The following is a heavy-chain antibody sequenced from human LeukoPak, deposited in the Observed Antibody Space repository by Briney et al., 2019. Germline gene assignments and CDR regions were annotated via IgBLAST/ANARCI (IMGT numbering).Heavy chain of an antibody. V-gene: IGHV3-53*01. CDR2: IYHSGNT. Sequence: PGGSLRLSCAASGFTISSYYMAWVRQAPGKGLEWVSVIYHSGNTDYADSVKGRFTISRDNSKNTVYLQMSSLRAEDTAVYYCARATWDSWGQGALVTVSS. J-gene: IGHJ4*02. D-gene: IGHD2-15*01. CDR3: ARATWDS. CDR1: GFTISSYY.